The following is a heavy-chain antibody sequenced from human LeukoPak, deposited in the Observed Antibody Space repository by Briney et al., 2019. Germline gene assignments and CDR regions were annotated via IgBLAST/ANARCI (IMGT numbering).Heavy chain of an antibody. V-gene: IGHV3-30*18. CDR3: AKEYPSSGWYGDYFDY. J-gene: IGHJ4*02. CDR1: GFTFSSYG. Sequence: GGSLRLSCAASGFTFSSYGMHWVRQAPGKGLEWVAVISYDGSNKYYADSVKGRFTISRDNSKNTLYLQMNSLRAEDTAVYHCAKEYPSSGWYGDYFDYWGQGTLVTVSS. CDR2: ISYDGSNK. D-gene: IGHD6-13*01.